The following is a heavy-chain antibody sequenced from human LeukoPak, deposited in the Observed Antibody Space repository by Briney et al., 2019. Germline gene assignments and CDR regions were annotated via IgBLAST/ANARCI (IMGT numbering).Heavy chain of an antibody. CDR2: IIPIFGIA. CDR1: GGTFSSYA. J-gene: IGHJ6*02. V-gene: IGHV1-69*04. Sequence: SVKVSCKASGGTFSSYAISWVRQAPGQGLEWMGRIIPIFGIANYAQKFQGRVTITADKSTSTAYMELSSLRSEDTAVYYCARSSKVLLWFGENYYYGMDVWGQGTTVTVSS. D-gene: IGHD3-10*01. CDR3: ARSSKVLLWFGENYYYGMDV.